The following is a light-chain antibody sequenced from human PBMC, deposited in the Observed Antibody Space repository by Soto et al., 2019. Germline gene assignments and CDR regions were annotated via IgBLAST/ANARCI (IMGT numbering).Light chain of an antibody. CDR3: QQYNSYST. CDR1: QSISSW. J-gene: IGKJ1*01. V-gene: IGKV1-5*03. CDR2: KAS. Sequence: DIQLTQSPSFLSASVGDRVTITCRASQSISSWLAWYQQKPGKAPNLLIYKASSLESGVPSRFSGSGSGTEFTLTISSLQPDDFATYYCQQYNSYSTFGQGTKVDIK.